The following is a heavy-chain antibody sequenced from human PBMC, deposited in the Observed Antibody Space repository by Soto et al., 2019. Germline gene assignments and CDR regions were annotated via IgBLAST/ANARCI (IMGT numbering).Heavy chain of an antibody. J-gene: IGHJ4*02. CDR1: GGXFSGYY. CDR3: ARGWRLWFGSYDSSGSAPTYYFDY. D-gene: IGHD3-10*01. V-gene: IGHV4-34*01. Sequence: PSETLXLTCAVYGGXFSGYYWSWIRQPPGKGLEWIGEINHSGSTNYNPSLKSRVTISVDTSKNQFSLKLSSVTAADTAVYYCARGWRLWFGSYDSSGSAPTYYFDYWGQGTLVTVSS. CDR2: INHSGST.